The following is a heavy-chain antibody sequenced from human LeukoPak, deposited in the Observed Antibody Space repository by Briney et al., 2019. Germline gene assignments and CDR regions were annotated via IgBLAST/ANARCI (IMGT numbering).Heavy chain of an antibody. D-gene: IGHD6-19*01. Sequence: GGSLRLSCAASGFTFSSYWMSWVRQAPGKGLEWVANIKQDGSEKYYVDSVKGRFTISRDNAKNSLYLQMNSLRAEDTAVYYCARRGYSSGWYTGDAFDIWGQGTMITVSS. V-gene: IGHV3-7*01. CDR3: ARRGYSSGWYTGDAFDI. J-gene: IGHJ3*02. CDR2: IKQDGSEK. CDR1: GFTFSSYW.